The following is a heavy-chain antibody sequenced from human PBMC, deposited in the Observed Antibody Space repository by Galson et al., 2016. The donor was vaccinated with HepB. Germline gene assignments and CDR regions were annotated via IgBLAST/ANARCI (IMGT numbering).Heavy chain of an antibody. D-gene: IGHD3-10*01. CDR1: GFTFSSYA. CDR3: AKGTYFGSGSYYGMDV. J-gene: IGHJ6*02. V-gene: IGHV3-30*04. Sequence: SLRLSCAASGFTFSSYAMHWVRQAPGKGLEWVAFISNDGSNTYYAESVKGRFTISRDKSRTTVSLQMNSLRAEDTAVYKCAKGTYFGSGSYYGMDVWGQGTTVTVSS. CDR2: ISNDGSNT.